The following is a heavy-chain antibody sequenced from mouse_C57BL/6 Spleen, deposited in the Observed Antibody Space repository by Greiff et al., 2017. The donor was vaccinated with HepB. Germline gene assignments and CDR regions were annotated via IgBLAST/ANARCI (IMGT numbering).Heavy chain of an antibody. Sequence: EVKLLESGPGLVKPSQSLSLTCSVTGYSITSGYYWNWIRQFPGNKLEWMGYISYDGSNNYNPSLKNRISITRDTSKNQFFLKLNSVTTEDTATYYCAREGTAQATGYWYFDVWGTGTTVTVSS. J-gene: IGHJ1*03. CDR3: AREGTAQATGYWYFDV. D-gene: IGHD3-2*02. CDR2: ISYDGSN. V-gene: IGHV3-6*01. CDR1: GYSITSGYY.